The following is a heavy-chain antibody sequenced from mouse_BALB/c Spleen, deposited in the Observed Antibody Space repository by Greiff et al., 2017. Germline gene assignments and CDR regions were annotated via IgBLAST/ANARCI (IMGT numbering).Heavy chain of an antibody. CDR2: IRSKSNNYAT. D-gene: IGHD1-1*01. Sequence: EVQLVESGGGLVQPKGSLKLSCAASGFTFNTYAMNWVRQAPGKGLEWVARIRSKSNNYATYYADSVKDRFTISRDDSQSMLYLQMNNLKTEDTAMYYCVRREENYFEGYAMDYWGQGTSVTVSS. V-gene: IGHV10-1*02. J-gene: IGHJ4*01. CDR1: GFTFNTYA. CDR3: VRREENYFEGYAMDY.